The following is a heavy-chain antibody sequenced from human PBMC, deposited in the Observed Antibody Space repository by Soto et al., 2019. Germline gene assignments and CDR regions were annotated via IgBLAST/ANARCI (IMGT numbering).Heavy chain of an antibody. Sequence: GASVKVSRKASGYTFTSYGISWVRQAPGQGLEWMGWISAYNGNTNYAQKLQGRVTMTTDTSTSTAYMELRSLRSDDTAVYYCARIRVLRYFDWLSANAFDIWGQGTMVTVSS. CDR1: GYTFTSYG. D-gene: IGHD3-9*01. CDR2: ISAYNGNT. V-gene: IGHV1-18*01. J-gene: IGHJ3*02. CDR3: ARIRVLRYFDWLSANAFDI.